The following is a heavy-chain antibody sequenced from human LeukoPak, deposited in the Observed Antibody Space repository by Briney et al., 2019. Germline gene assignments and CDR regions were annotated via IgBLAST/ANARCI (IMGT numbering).Heavy chain of an antibody. CDR2: ISGSGGST. V-gene: IGHV3-23*01. CDR1: GFTFSSYA. J-gene: IGHJ4*02. D-gene: IGHD6-19*01. Sequence: HPGGSLRLSCAASGFTFSSYAMSWVRQAPGKGLEWVSAISGSGGSTYYADSVKGRFTISRDNSKNTQYLQINNLRAEDTAVYYCAKPAILSSGWNFDYWGQGTLVTVSS. CDR3: AKPAILSSGWNFDY.